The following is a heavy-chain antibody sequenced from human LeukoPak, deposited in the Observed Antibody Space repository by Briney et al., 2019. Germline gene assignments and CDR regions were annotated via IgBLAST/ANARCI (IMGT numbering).Heavy chain of an antibody. Sequence: GGSLRLSCAAFEFTFSNYDMHWVRQAPGKGLEWVSLIRFDGSNKYYADSVKGRFTISRSNSKNTLYLQMNSLRAEDTAVYYCAHTDSYYFDSGMVSWGQGALVTVSS. CDR3: AHTDSYYFDSGMVS. V-gene: IGHV3-30*02. CDR1: EFTFSNYD. CDR2: IRFDGSNK. D-gene: IGHD3-22*01. J-gene: IGHJ5*02.